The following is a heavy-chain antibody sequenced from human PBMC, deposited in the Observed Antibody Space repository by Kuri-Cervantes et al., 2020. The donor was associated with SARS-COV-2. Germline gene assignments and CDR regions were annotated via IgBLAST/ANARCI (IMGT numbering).Heavy chain of an antibody. CDR2: ISWNSGSI. Sequence: SLKISCAASGFTFDDYAMHWVRQAPGKGLEWVSGISWNSGSIGYADSVKGRFTISRDNAKNSLCLQMNSLRAEDTALYYCAKDMGTIFGVVIGSGYGMDVWGQGTTVTVSS. CDR1: GFTFDDYA. J-gene: IGHJ6*02. CDR3: AKDMGTIFGVVIGSGYGMDV. D-gene: IGHD3-3*01. V-gene: IGHV3-9*01.